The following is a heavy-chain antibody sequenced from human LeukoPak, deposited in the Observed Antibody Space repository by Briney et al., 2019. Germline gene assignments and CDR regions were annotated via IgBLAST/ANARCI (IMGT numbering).Heavy chain of an antibody. CDR2: IKQDGSEK. Sequence: GGSLRLSCAASGFTFSSYWMSWVRQAPGKGLEWVANIKQDGSEKYYVDSVKGRFTISRDNAKNSLYLQMNSLRAEDTAVYYCARRIHGNSSSWILWYFDLWGRGTLVTVSS. D-gene: IGHD6-13*01. CDR1: GFTFSSYW. CDR3: ARRIHGNSSSWILWYFDL. J-gene: IGHJ2*01. V-gene: IGHV3-7*01.